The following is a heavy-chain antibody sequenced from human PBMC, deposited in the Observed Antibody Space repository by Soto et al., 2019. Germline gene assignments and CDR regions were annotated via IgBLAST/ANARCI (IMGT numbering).Heavy chain of an antibody. J-gene: IGHJ6*02. CDR1: GASISSDNR. CDR2: ISQSGTT. D-gene: IGHD2-15*01. Sequence: QVQLQESGPGLVKPSGTLSLTCAVSGASISSDNRWTWVRQPPGEGLEWIGEISQSGTTKYNPSLPIRVTISVDKSKNQFSLRLTSMTAADTAVYYCAKKVPAALRLYYFFGLDVWGQGTTVTVSS. CDR3: AKKVPAALRLYYFFGLDV. V-gene: IGHV4-4*02.